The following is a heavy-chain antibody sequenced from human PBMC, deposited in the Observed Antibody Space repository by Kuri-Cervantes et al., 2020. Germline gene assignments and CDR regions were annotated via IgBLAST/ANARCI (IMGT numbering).Heavy chain of an antibody. CDR3: ARADYFDF. V-gene: IGHV1-18*01. Sequence: ASVKVSCKASGYTFTSYGITCVRQAPGQGLEWMGWISTYSTDTVYAREFQGRVTISKDTSTSTVYMELRSLQSDDTAVYYCARADYFDFWGQGTLVPSPQ. J-gene: IGHJ4*02. CDR2: ISTYSTDT. CDR1: GYTFTSYG.